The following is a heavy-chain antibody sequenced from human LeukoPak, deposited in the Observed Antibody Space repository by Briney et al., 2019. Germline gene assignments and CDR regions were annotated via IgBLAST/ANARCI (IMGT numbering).Heavy chain of an antibody. CDR2: IFYTGNT. J-gene: IGHJ5*02. CDR1: GGSISSRNHY. Sequence: PSETLSLTCSVSGGSISSRNHYWGWIRQPPGKGLEWIGSIFYTGNTYYNPSLRSRVTMSVDTSKNHFSLKLSSVTAADTAVYYCARRKRSGCSSTSCLLNWFDPWGQGTLVTVSS. V-gene: IGHV4-39*02. D-gene: IGHD2-2*01. CDR3: ARRKRSGCSSTSCLLNWFDP.